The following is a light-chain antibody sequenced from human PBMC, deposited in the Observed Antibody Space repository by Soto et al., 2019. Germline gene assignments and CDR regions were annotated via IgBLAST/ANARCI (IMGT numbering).Light chain of an antibody. CDR1: SSNIGAGYD. V-gene: IGLV1-40*01. Sequence: QSVLTQPPSVSGAPGQRVTISCTGSSSNIGAGYDVHWYQQLPGTAPKLLIYGNNNRPSGVPDRFSGSKSGTSASLAITGLQAEDEAVYYCQSYDSSLSGFVVFGGGTKLTVL. CDR2: GNN. J-gene: IGLJ2*01. CDR3: QSYDSSLSGFVV.